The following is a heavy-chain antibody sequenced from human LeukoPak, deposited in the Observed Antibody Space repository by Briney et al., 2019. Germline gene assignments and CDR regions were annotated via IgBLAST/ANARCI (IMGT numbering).Heavy chain of an antibody. D-gene: IGHD6-19*01. Sequence: GGSLRLSCAASGFTFSSYGMHWVRQAPGKGLEWVAVISHDGSNKYYADSVKGRFTISRDNSKNTLYLQMNSLRAEDTAVYYCAKDPQYSSGWYYYYYGMDVWGQGTTVTVSS. CDR3: AKDPQYSSGWYYYYYGMDV. J-gene: IGHJ6*02. CDR1: GFTFSSYG. CDR2: ISHDGSNK. V-gene: IGHV3-30*18.